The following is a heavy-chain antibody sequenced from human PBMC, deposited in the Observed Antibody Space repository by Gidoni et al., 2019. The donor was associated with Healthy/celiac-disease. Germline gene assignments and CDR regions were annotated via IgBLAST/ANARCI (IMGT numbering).Heavy chain of an antibody. CDR1: GYTFTGYY. J-gene: IGHJ5*02. Sequence: QVQLVQSGAEVKKPGASVQVSCKASGYTFTGYYMHWVRQAPGQGLEWMGWINPNSGGTNYAQKFQGWVTMTRDTSISTAYMELSRLRSDDTAVYYCARGGITMVQGVQNWFDPWGQGTLVTVSS. CDR3: ARGGITMVQGVQNWFDP. V-gene: IGHV1-2*04. D-gene: IGHD3-10*01. CDR2: INPNSGGT.